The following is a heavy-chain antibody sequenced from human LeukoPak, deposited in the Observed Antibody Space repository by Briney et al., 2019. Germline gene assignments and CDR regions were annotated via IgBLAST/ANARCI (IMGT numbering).Heavy chain of an antibody. Sequence: PGGSLRLSCAASGFTFSSYAMSWVRQAPGKGLEWVSAISGSGGSTYYADSVKGRFTISRDNSKNTLYLQMNSLRAEDTAVYCCAKAPVGQWLVRYYFDYWGQGTLVTVSS. J-gene: IGHJ4*02. CDR2: ISGSGGST. D-gene: IGHD6-19*01. V-gene: IGHV3-23*01. CDR1: GFTFSSYA. CDR3: AKAPVGQWLVRYYFDY.